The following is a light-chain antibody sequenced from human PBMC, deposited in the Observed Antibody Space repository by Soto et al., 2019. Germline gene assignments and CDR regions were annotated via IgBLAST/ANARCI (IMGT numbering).Light chain of an antibody. CDR2: GAS. J-gene: IGKJ1*01. V-gene: IGKV3-20*01. Sequence: VFVQSPGTLNLSPGERATLSCRASQSVSSSYLAWYQQKPGQAPRLLIYGASSRATGIPDRFSGSGSGTDFTLTISRLEPEDFAVYYCQQYGSSPKTFGQGTKVDIK. CDR1: QSVSSSY. CDR3: QQYGSSPKT.